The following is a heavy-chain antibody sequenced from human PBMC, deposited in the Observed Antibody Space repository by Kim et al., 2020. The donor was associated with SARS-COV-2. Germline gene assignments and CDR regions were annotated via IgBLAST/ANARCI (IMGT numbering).Heavy chain of an antibody. J-gene: IGHJ4*02. CDR1: GGSISSSSYY. CDR3: AYGGSVDTAMAGVWGFDY. D-gene: IGHD5-18*01. V-gene: IGHV4-39*01. CDR2: IYYSGST. Sequence: SETLSLTCTVSGGSISSSSYYWGWIRQPPGKGLEWIGSIYYSGSTYYNPSLKSRVTISVDTSKNQFSLKLSSVTAADTAVYYCAYGGSVDTAMAGVWGFDYWGQGTLVTVSS.